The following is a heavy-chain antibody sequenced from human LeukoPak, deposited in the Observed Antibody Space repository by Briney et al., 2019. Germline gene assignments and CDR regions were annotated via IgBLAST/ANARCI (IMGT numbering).Heavy chain of an antibody. CDR1: GFTFSSYS. Sequence: GGSLRLSCAASGFTFSSYSMNWVRQAPGKGLEWVSSISSSSSYIYHADSVKGRFTISRDNAKNSLYLQMNSLRAEDTAVYYCAPLTPFDYWGQGTLVTVSS. V-gene: IGHV3-21*01. CDR3: APLTPFDY. CDR2: ISSSSSYI. J-gene: IGHJ4*02. D-gene: IGHD3-9*01.